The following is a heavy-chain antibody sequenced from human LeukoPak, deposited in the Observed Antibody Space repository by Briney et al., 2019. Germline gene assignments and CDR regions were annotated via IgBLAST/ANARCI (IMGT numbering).Heavy chain of an antibody. CDR3: ARLRALSYYDRSGDLYYFEY. Sequence: PSETLSLTCTVSGGSISSYYWGWLRQPPGKGLEWIGFIYYSGITDYNPSLKSRVTISIDTSKNQFSLKLTSVTAADTAVYYCARLRALSYYDRSGDLYYFEYWGQGTLVTVSS. V-gene: IGHV4-59*01. CDR2: IYYSGIT. D-gene: IGHD3-22*01. J-gene: IGHJ4*02. CDR1: GGSISSYY.